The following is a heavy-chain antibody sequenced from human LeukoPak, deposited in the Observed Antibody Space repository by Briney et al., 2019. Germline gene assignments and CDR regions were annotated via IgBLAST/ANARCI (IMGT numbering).Heavy chain of an antibody. V-gene: IGHV3-7*01. CDR2: IKQDGSEK. CDR3: ARAQGAGYYFDY. CDR1: GFLFSTYA. Sequence: GGSLRLSCEASGFLFSTYAMSWVRQAPGKGLEWVANIKQDGSEKYYVDSVKGRFTISRDNAKNSLYLQMNSLRAEDTAVYYCARAQGAGYYFDYWGQGTLVTVSS. D-gene: IGHD1-26*01. J-gene: IGHJ4*02.